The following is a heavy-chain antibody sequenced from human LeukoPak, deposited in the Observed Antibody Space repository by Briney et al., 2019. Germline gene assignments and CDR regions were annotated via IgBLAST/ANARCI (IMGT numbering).Heavy chain of an antibody. J-gene: IGHJ3*02. D-gene: IGHD5-18*01. CDR3: ERDLGVMVRAFDI. V-gene: IGHV4-59*01. CDR2: IYYSGST. CDR1: GGSISSYY. Sequence: PSKTLSLTCTVSGGSISSYYWSWIRQPPGKRLEWIGYIYYSGSTSYNPSLKSRVTISVDTSKNQISLKLSSVTAADTAVYYCERDLGVMVRAFDIWGQGTMVTVSS.